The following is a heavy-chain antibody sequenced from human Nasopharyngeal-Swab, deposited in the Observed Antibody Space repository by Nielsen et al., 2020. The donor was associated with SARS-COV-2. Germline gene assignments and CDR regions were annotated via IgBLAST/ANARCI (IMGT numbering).Heavy chain of an antibody. V-gene: IGHV6-1*01. Sequence: SQTLSLTCAISGDSVSSNSAAWIWIRQSPSRGLEWLGRTYYRSKWYNDYAVSVRSRITINPDTSKNQFSLKLSSVTAADTAVYYCARGGPLVTGFDYWGQGTLVTVSS. CDR3: ARGGPLVTGFDY. CDR2: TYYRSKWYN. J-gene: IGHJ4*02. D-gene: IGHD3-9*01. CDR1: GDSVSSNSAA.